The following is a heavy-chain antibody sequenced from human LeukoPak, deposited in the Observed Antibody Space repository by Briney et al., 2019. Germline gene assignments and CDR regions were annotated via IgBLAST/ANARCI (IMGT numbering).Heavy chain of an antibody. J-gene: IGHJ4*02. CDR3: ARDLPVYYYDSSGYLSDY. CDR1: GYTFTGYY. Sequence: ASVKVSCKASGYTFTGYYMHWVRQAPGHGLEWMGRINPNSGGTNYAQKFQGRVTMTRDTSISTAYMELSRLRSDDTAVYYCARDLPVYYYDSSGYLSDYWGQGTLVTVSS. CDR2: INPNSGGT. D-gene: IGHD3-22*01. V-gene: IGHV1-2*06.